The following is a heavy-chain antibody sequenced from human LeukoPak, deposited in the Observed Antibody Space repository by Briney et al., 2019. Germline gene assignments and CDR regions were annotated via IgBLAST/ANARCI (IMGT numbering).Heavy chain of an antibody. CDR1: GFTFSGYW. V-gene: IGHV3-7*01. J-gene: IGHJ4*02. CDR3: ARQPFDY. Sequence: GGSLRPSCAAPGFTFSGYWMSWVRQAPGKGLEWVANIKQDGSEKYYVDSVKGRFTISRDNAKNSLYLQMNSLRAEDTAIYYCARQPFDYWGQGTLVTVSS. CDR2: IKQDGSEK.